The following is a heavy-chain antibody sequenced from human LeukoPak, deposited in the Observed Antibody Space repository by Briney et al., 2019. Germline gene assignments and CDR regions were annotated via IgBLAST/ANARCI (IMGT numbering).Heavy chain of an antibody. J-gene: IGHJ4*02. CDR1: GFTVSSNY. Sequence: GGSLRLSCAASGFTVSSNYMSWVRQAPGKGLEWVSVIYSGGSTYYADSVKGRFTISRDNSKNTLYPQMNSLRAEDTAVYYCARDRYYYDSSGYYEHYFDYWGQGTLVTVSS. CDR3: ARDRYYYDSSGYYEHYFDY. D-gene: IGHD3-22*01. CDR2: IYSGGST. V-gene: IGHV3-53*01.